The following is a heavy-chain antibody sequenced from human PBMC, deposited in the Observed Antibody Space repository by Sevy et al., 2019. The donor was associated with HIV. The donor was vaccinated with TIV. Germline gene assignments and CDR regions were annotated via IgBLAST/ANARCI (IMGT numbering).Heavy chain of an antibody. CDR2: ISGSGGST. V-gene: IGHV3-23*01. J-gene: IGHJ4*02. Sequence: GGSLRLSCAASGFTFSSYAMSWVRQAPGKGLEWVSAISGSGGSTYYADSVKGRFTTSRDNSKNTLYLQMNSLRAEDTAVYYCAKASYYYDSSGSFDYWGQGTLVTVSS. CDR1: GFTFSSYA. D-gene: IGHD3-22*01. CDR3: AKASYYYDSSGSFDY.